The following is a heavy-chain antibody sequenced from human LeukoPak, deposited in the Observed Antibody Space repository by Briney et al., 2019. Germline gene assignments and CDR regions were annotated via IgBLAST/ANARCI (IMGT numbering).Heavy chain of an antibody. Sequence: GGSLRLSCVASGFSFSNAWMSWVRQAPGKGLEWVGRIKSKTDGGTVDYAAPVKGRFTISRDDSEETLFLEMNSLKTEDTAVYFCTTARAVAAYDYWGQGTLVTVSS. CDR3: TTARAVAAYDY. D-gene: IGHD6-19*01. CDR1: GFSFSNAW. CDR2: IKSKTDGGTV. J-gene: IGHJ4*02. V-gene: IGHV3-15*01.